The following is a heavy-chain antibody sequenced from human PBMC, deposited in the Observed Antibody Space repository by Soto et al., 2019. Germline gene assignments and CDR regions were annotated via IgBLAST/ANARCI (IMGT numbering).Heavy chain of an antibody. J-gene: IGHJ4*02. CDR3: TGVRYGGPTVIDY. CDR1: GFIFSDHY. Sequence: EVQLVESGGGLAQPGGSLRLSCAASGFIFSDHYMDWVRQAPGKGLEWVGRNRNKANSYTPEYAASVKGRFTISRDESNNSLYLQTNNLTTDDPAVYYCTGVRYGGPTVIDYWGQGSMVTVSS. V-gene: IGHV3-72*01. D-gene: IGHD4-17*01. CDR2: NRNKANSYTP.